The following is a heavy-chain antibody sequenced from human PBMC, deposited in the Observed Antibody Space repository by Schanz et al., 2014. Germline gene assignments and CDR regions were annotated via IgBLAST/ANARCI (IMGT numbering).Heavy chain of an antibody. D-gene: IGHD5-12*01. J-gene: IGHJ4*02. CDR3: ARGIGGYGANNYFDY. V-gene: IGHV1-18*01. Sequence: QVQLVQSGAEVKKPGASVKVSCKASGYTFTSYGISWVRQAPGQGLEWMGWINTGSGDTKYSQNFQGRVTITRDTSASTVYMELRSLRSDDTAVYYCARGIGGYGANNYFDYWGQGTLVTVSS. CDR1: GYTFTSYG. CDR2: INTGSGDT.